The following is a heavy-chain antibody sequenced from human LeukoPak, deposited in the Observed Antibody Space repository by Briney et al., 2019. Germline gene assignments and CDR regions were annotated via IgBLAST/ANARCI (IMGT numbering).Heavy chain of an antibody. V-gene: IGHV3-7*01. CDR2: IKQDGSEK. Sequence: GGSLRLSCAASGFTFSSYWMSWVRQAPGKGLEWVANIKQDGSEKYYVDSVKGRFTISRDNAKNTLYLQMSSLRAEDTAVYYCARAANYYDSSGSGPGYWGQGTLVTVSS. D-gene: IGHD3-22*01. J-gene: IGHJ4*02. CDR3: ARAANYYDSSGSGPGY. CDR1: GFTFSSYW.